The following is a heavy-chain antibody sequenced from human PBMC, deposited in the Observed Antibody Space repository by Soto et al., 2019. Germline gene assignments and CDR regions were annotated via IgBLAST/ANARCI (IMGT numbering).Heavy chain of an antibody. CDR3: ARSTAMVLNWFDP. CDR2: IIPIFGTA. Sequence: SVKVSCKASGGTFSSYAISWVRQAPGQGLEWMGGIIPIFGTANYAQKFQGRVTITADESTSTAYMELSSLRSEDTAVYYCARSTAMVLNWFDPWGQGTLVTVSS. V-gene: IGHV1-69*13. CDR1: GGTFSSYA. J-gene: IGHJ5*02. D-gene: IGHD5-18*01.